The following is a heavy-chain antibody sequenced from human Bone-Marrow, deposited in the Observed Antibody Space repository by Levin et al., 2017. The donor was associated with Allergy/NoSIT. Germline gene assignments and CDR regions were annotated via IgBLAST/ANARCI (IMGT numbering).Heavy chain of an antibody. CDR2: INHSGST. Sequence: SQTLSLPCAVYTGSFSGYSWNWIRQPPGGGLEWIGEINHSGSTNYNPSLKSRVTISVDTSKNQFSLKLSSVTAADTAVYSCASGVREGGDAMGYFDLWGRGTPVSVSS. V-gene: IGHV4-34*01. D-gene: IGHD2-21*02. CDR1: TGSFSGYS. CDR3: ASGVREGGDAMGYFDL. J-gene: IGHJ2*01.